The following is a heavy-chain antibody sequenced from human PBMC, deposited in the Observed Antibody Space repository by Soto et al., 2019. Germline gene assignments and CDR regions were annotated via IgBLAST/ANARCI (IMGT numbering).Heavy chain of an antibody. CDR3: AKEPQGYCSGGSCYSFDY. D-gene: IGHD2-15*01. CDR1: GFTFSSYG. V-gene: IGHV3-30*18. J-gene: IGHJ4*02. CDR2: ISYDGSNK. Sequence: GGSLRLSCAASGFTFSSYGMHWVRQAPGKGLEWVAVISYDGSNKYYADSVKGRFTISRDNSKNTLYLQMNSLRAEDTAVYYCAKEPQGYCSGGSCYSFDYWGQGTLVTVSS.